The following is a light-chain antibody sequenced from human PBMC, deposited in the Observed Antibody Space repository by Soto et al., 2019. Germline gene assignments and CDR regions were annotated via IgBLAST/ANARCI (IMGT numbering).Light chain of an antibody. J-gene: IGKJ3*01. CDR2: AAS. CDR1: QSINNRY. Sequence: EIVLTQSTGTLSLSPGERATLSCRASQSINNRYLAWYQQKPGQAPRLLIYAASSRATGIPDRFIGSGSGTDFTLTISRLEPEDFAVYYCQQFGSSPGFTFGPGTKVDIK. V-gene: IGKV3-20*01. CDR3: QQFGSSPGFT.